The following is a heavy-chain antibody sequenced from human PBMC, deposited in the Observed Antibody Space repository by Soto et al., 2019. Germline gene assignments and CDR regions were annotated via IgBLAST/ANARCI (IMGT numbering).Heavy chain of an antibody. Sequence: ESGGGVVQPGRSLRLSCAASGFTFSSYGMHWVRQAPGKGLEWVAVISYDGSNKYYADSVKGRFTISRDNSKNTLYLQMNSLRAEDTAVYYCAKGGGYFDWLLPFDYWGQGTLVTVSS. J-gene: IGHJ4*02. CDR2: ISYDGSNK. V-gene: IGHV3-30*18. CDR3: AKGGGYFDWLLPFDY. D-gene: IGHD3-9*01. CDR1: GFTFSSYG.